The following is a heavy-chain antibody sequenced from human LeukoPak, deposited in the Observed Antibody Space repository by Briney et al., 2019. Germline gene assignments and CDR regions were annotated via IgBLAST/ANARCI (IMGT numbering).Heavy chain of an antibody. J-gene: IGHJ4*02. Sequence: GRSLRLSCAASGFTFSSYAMHWVRQAPGKGLEWVAVISYDGSNKYYADSVKGRFTISRDNSKNTLYLQMNSLRGEDTAVYYCAKNHVSLDCRGQGTLVTVSS. CDR2: ISYDGSNK. CDR1: GFTFSSYA. V-gene: IGHV3-30-3*01. CDR3: AKNHVSLDC. D-gene: IGHD1-14*01.